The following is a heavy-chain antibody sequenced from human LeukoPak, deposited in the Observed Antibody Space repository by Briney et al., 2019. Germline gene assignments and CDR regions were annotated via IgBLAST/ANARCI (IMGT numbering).Heavy chain of an antibody. CDR2: ISYEGSKK. V-gene: IGHV3-30-3*01. CDR3: ARAPYTSGWYFAFHF. CDR1: GFTFSTAT. J-gene: IGHJ4*02. D-gene: IGHD6-19*01. Sequence: GKSLRLSCPSSGFTFSTATMPWVRQAPGKGLEWVALISYEGSKKDYADSVKGRFTISRDNSQNTLYLEMNSLRTEDTAEYYCARAPYTSGWYFAFHFWGQGTLVTVSS.